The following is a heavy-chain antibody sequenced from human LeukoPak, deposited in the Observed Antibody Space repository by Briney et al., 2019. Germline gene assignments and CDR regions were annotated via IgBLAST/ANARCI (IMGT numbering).Heavy chain of an antibody. CDR3: AKDFLVGATCDAFDI. Sequence: PGGSLRLSCAASGFTFSNYGMSWVRQALGKGLEWVSALSGSGGSTYYADSVKGRFTISRDNSKNTLYLQMNSLRAEDTAVYYCAKDFLVGATCDAFDIWGQGTMVTVSS. J-gene: IGHJ3*02. D-gene: IGHD1-26*01. CDR1: GFTFSNYG. V-gene: IGHV3-23*01. CDR2: LSGSGGST.